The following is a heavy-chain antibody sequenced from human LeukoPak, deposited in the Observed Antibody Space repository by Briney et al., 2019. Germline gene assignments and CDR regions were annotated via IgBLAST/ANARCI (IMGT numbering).Heavy chain of an antibody. CDR3: ARGDSITMINPPDWFDP. CDR1: AGISSSYA. D-gene: IGHD3-22*01. V-gene: IGHV1-69*04. Sequence: SVKVACKAVAGISSSYAISWVRQAHGHGSEWMGRIIPILGIANYAQKFQGRVTITADKSTSTAYMALSSLRSEDTAVYYCARGDSITMINPPDWFDPWGQGTLVTVSS. J-gene: IGHJ5*02. CDR2: IIPILGIA.